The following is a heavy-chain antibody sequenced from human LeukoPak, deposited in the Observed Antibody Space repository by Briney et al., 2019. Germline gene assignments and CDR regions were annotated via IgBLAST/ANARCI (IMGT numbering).Heavy chain of an antibody. CDR3: AKGHYGSGSYYDAFDI. V-gene: IGHV3-73*01. CDR1: GFTFSGSA. D-gene: IGHD3-10*01. J-gene: IGHJ3*02. CDR2: IRSKADSYAT. Sequence: GGSLRLSCAASGFTFSGSAIHWVRQASGKGLEWVGRIRSKADSYATAYAASVKGRFTISRDDSKNTAYLQMNSLKTEDTAVYYCAKGHYGSGSYYDAFDIWGQGTMVTVSS.